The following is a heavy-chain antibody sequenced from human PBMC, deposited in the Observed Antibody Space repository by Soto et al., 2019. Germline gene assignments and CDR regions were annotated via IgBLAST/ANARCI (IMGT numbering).Heavy chain of an antibody. D-gene: IGHD2-21*01. CDR2: IXXRXXX. CDR1: GGSVRGNLYY. Sequence: SETLSLTCTVSGGSVRGNLYYWGWIRQPPGKGLGWIXXIXXRXXXXXNXXRKSRVTISVDTSKNQFSLRLSSVTAAETAVYYCARRVMGNIWYFDYWGQGTLVTVSS. J-gene: IGHJ4*02. CDR3: ARRVMGNIWYFDY. V-gene: IGHV4-39*01.